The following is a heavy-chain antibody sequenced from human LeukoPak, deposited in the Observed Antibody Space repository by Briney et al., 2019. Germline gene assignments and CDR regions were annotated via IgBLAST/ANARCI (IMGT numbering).Heavy chain of an antibody. CDR2: ISGTSSGSTSII. J-gene: IGHJ5*02. CDR3: ARDFWSGYYPEA. Sequence: GGSLRLSCEFSGFTFSTYAMNWVRQAPGKGLEWISYISGTSSGSTSIIHYADSVKGRFTISRDTAKNSLHLQMDSLSAEDTAVYYCARDFWSGYYPEAWGQGALVIVSS. D-gene: IGHD3-3*01. CDR1: GFTFSTYA. V-gene: IGHV3-48*04.